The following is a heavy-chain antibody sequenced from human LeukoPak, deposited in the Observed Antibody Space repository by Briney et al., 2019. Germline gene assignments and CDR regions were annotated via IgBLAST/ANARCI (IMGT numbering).Heavy chain of an antibody. CDR2: IYAYNGNT. D-gene: IGHD3-22*01. Sequence: ASVKVSCKASGYTFTNFGISWVRQAPGQGLEWMGWIYAYNGNTKYPQKLQGRVTMTTDTSTSTAYMELRSLRSDDTAVYYCARTYYYDSSGYYYGHWFDPWGQGTLVTVSS. CDR1: GYTFTNFG. CDR3: ARTYYYDSSGYYYGHWFDP. J-gene: IGHJ5*02. V-gene: IGHV1-18*01.